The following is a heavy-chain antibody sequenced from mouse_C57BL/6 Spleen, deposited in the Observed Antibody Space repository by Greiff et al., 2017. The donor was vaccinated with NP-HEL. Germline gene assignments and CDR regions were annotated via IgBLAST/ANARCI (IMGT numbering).Heavy chain of an antibody. CDR2: IDPETGGT. J-gene: IGHJ1*03. V-gene: IGHV1-15*01. CDR1: GYTFTDYE. CDR3: SYYYASWYFDV. Sequence: VQLQQSGAELVRPGASVTLSCKASGYTFTDYEMHWVKQTPVHGLEWIGAIDPETGGTAYNQKFKGKAILTADKSSSTAYMELRSLTSEDSAVYYCSYYYASWYFDVWGTGTTVTVSS. D-gene: IGHD1-1*01.